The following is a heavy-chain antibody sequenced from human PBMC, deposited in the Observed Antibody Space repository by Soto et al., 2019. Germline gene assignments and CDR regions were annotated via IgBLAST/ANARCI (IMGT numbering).Heavy chain of an antibody. Sequence: GGSLRLSCAASGFTFSTYAMSWVRQAPGKGLEWVSVISGSGGDTYYADSVKGRFTISRDDSKNTLSLQMNSLRAEDTAVYYCASDAGPGNGQWDYFDPWGQGTLVTVSS. CDR3: ASDAGPGNGQWDYFDP. D-gene: IGHD1-26*01. CDR2: ISGSGGDT. CDR1: GFTFSTYA. J-gene: IGHJ5*02. V-gene: IGHV3-23*01.